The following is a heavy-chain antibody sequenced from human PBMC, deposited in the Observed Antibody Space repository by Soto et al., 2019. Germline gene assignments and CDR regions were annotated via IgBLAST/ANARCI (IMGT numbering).Heavy chain of an antibody. Sequence: QVQLVESGGGVVQPGRSLRLSCAASGFTFSSYGMHWVRQAPGKGLEWVAVIWYDGSNKYHADSVKGRFTISRDNSKNPLYLQMNSLRAEDTAVYYCVRDLWGVPRSDFDYWGQGALVTVSS. CDR1: GFTFSSYG. J-gene: IGHJ4*02. D-gene: IGHD3-16*01. V-gene: IGHV3-33*01. CDR3: VRDLWGVPRSDFDY. CDR2: IWYDGSNK.